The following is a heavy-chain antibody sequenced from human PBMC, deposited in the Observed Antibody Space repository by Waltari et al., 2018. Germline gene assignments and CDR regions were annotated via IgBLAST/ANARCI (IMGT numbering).Heavy chain of an antibody. Sequence: QVQLQESGPGLVKPSETLSLICTVSGFSISSGYYWGWIRQPPGKGLEWIGSTFHSGNTYYNPALKSRVTMSVDTSKNQFSLRLSSVTAADTAVYYCARDPTPGYAYRSDYWGQGTLVTVSS. CDR3: ARDPTPGYAYRSDY. D-gene: IGHD5-12*01. V-gene: IGHV4-38-2*02. J-gene: IGHJ4*02. CDR1: GFSISSGYY. CDR2: TFHSGNT.